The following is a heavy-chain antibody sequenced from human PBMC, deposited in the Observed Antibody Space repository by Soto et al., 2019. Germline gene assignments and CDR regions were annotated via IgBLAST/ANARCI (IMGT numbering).Heavy chain of an antibody. D-gene: IGHD3-22*01. CDR1: A. Sequence: AVRRILKKQGKGLEWVAVISYDGSNKYYADSVKGRFTISRDNSKNTLYLQMNSLRAEDTAVYYCTTDSYSTIIIVRFDYWGHGTLVTVSS. CDR3: TTDSYSTIIIVRFDY. CDR2: ISYDGSNK. V-gene: IGHV3-30-3*01. J-gene: IGHJ4*01.